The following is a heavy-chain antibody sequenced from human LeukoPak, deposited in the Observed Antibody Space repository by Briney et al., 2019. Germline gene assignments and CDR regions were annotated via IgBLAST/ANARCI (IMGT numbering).Heavy chain of an antibody. CDR1: GYTFSSYG. Sequence: ASVKVSCKASGYTFSSYGIGWVRQAPGQGLGWMGWISTYNGNTNTAQNLQGRVTMTTDTSTSTAYMELRSLTSDDTAVYYCARDRAVSGSQNYWGQGTLVTVSS. J-gene: IGHJ4*02. D-gene: IGHD1-26*01. CDR2: ISTYNGNT. V-gene: IGHV1-18*01. CDR3: ARDRAVSGSQNY.